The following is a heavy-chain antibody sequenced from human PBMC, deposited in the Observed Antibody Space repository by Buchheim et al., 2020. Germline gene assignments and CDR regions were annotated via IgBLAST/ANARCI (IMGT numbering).Heavy chain of an antibody. J-gene: IGHJ2*01. CDR2: IYTSGST. CDR3: ARTPPAAVGRRTYWYFDL. Sequence: QVQLQESGPGLVKPSQTLSLTCTVSGGSISSGSYYWGWIRQPAGKGLEWIGRIYTSGSTNYNPSLKSRVTISVDTSKNQFSLKLSSVTAADTAVYYCARTPPAAVGRRTYWYFDLWGRGTL. D-gene: IGHD6-13*01. CDR1: GGSISSGSYY. V-gene: IGHV4-61*02.